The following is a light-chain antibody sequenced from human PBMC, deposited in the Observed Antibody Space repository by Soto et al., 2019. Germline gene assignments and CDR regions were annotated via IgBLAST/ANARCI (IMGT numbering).Light chain of an antibody. Sequence: QSVLTQPRSVSGSPGQSVTISRTGTSSDVGRFEYVSWYQQHPGEAPKAVVYDITKRPSGVPDRFSGSKSGNTASLTISGLQAEDEADYYCCSYAGIYSYVFGTGTKVTVL. CDR1: SSDVGRFEY. CDR2: DIT. V-gene: IGLV2-11*01. CDR3: CSYAGIYSYV. J-gene: IGLJ1*01.